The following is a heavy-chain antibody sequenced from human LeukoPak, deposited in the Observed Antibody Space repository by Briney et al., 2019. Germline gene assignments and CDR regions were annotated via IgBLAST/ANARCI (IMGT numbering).Heavy chain of an antibody. CDR3: ATAEDYYYYYMDV. V-gene: IGHV4-4*07. Sequence: PSETLSLTCTVSGGSISSYYWSWIRQPAGKGLKWIGRIYTSGSTNYNPSLKSRVTMSVDTSKNQFSLKLSSVTAADTAVYYCATAEDYYYYYMDVWGKGTTVTVSS. CDR2: IYTSGST. J-gene: IGHJ6*03. CDR1: GGSISSYY.